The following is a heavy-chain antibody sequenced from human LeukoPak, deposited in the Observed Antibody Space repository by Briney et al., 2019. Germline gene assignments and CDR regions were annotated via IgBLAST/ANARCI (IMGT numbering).Heavy chain of an antibody. D-gene: IGHD5-12*01. V-gene: IGHV3-20*04. CDR3: TRGYSGKSFYAFDI. Sequence: GGSLRLSCAASGVTVQDHSMNWVRQAPGNELEWVSGIAWHGGGADYADCVKGRFTISRDNANNSLYLQMSSLRAEDTALYYCTRGYSGKSFYAFDIWGQGTMVTVSS. CDR1: GVTVQDHS. J-gene: IGHJ3*02. CDR2: IAWHGGGA.